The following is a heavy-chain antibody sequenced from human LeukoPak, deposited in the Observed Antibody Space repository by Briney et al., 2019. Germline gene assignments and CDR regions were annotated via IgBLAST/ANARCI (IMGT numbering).Heavy chain of an antibody. D-gene: IGHD3-22*01. CDR3: ARDSSGYRRFDY. J-gene: IGHJ4*02. Sequence: SETLSLTCTVSGGSISTYYWSWIRQPPGKGLEWIGYIYYTGSTNYNPSLKSRVTISVDTSKNQFSLKLSSVTAADTAVYYCARDSSGYRRFDYWGQGTLVTVSS. CDR1: GGSISTYY. CDR2: IYYTGST. V-gene: IGHV4-59*01.